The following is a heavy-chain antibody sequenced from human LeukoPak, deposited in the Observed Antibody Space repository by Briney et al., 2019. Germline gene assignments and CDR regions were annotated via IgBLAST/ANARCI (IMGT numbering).Heavy chain of an antibody. Sequence: ASVKVSCKASGYTFTGYYMHWVRQAPGQGLEWMGRINPNSGGTNYAQKFQGRVTMTRDTSISTAYMELSRLRSDDTAVYYCARSPMIVVVSPFDIWGQGTMVTVSS. V-gene: IGHV1-2*06. D-gene: IGHD3-22*01. CDR3: ARSPMIVVVSPFDI. CDR1: GYTFTGYY. CDR2: INPNSGGT. J-gene: IGHJ3*02.